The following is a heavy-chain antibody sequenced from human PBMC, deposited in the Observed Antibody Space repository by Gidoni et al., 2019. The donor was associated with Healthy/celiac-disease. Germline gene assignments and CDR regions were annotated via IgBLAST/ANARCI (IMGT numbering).Heavy chain of an antibody. V-gene: IGHV3-30*18. CDR1: GCTFSSYG. J-gene: IGHJ4*02. CDR2: ISYDGSNK. CDR3: AKEGGIAVAGDFDY. Sequence: QVQLVESGGGVVQPGRSLRLSCAASGCTFSSYGMHWVRQAPGKGLGWVAVISYDGSNKYYADSVKGRFTISRDNSKNTLYLQMNSLRAEDTAVYYCAKEGGIAVAGDFDYWGQGTLVTVSS. D-gene: IGHD6-19*01.